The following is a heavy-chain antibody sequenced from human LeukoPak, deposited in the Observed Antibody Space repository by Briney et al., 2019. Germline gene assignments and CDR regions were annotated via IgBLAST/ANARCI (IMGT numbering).Heavy chain of an antibody. J-gene: IGHJ6*02. D-gene: IGHD3-22*01. V-gene: IGHV3-30*18. CDR2: KSYDGSNK. CDR1: GFTFSSYG. CDR3: AKDNYYDSSGYYEHYYYGMDV. Sequence: GGSLRLSCAASGFTFSSYGMHWVRQAPGKGLEWVAVKSYDGSNKYYADSVKGRFTISRDNSKNTLYLQMNSLRAEDTAVYYCAKDNYYDSSGYYEHYYYGMDVWGQGTTVTVSS.